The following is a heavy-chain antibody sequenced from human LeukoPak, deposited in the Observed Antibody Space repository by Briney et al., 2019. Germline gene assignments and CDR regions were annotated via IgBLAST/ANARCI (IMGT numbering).Heavy chain of an antibody. Sequence: GGSLRLSCATSGFVFDDYAMHWVRQAPGKGLEWVALITGDGAKTYYVDSVEGRFTISRDNAKNSLYLQMNSLRGEDTAVYYCARDPLRRFDYWGQGTLVTVSS. CDR2: ITGDGAKT. V-gene: IGHV3-43*02. J-gene: IGHJ4*02. CDR3: ARDPLRRFDY. D-gene: IGHD4-17*01. CDR1: GFVFDDYA.